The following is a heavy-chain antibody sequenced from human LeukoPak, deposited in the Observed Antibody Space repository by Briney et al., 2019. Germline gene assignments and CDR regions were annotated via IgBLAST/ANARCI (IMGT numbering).Heavy chain of an antibody. CDR3: VRDGYYDSSGYYYSAFDI. CDR2: ISSSGSTI. Sequence: GGSLRLSCAASGFTFSDYYMSWIRQAPGKGLEWVSYISSSGSTIYYADSVKGRFTISRDNAKNSLYLQMNSLRAEDTAVYYCVRDGYYDSSGYYYSAFDIWGQGTMVTVSS. J-gene: IGHJ3*02. V-gene: IGHV3-11*01. CDR1: GFTFSDYY. D-gene: IGHD3-22*01.